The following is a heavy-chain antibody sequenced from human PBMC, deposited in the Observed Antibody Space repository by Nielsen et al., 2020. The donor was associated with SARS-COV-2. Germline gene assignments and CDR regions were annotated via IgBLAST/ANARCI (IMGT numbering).Heavy chain of an antibody. CDR1: GGSVSSGSYY. D-gene: IGHD2-15*01. CDR3: ARDLLYYFDY. Sequence: SETLSLTCTVSGGSVSSGSYYWSWIRQPPGKGLEWIGYIYYSGSTNYNPSLKSRVTISVDTSKNQFSLKLSSVTAADTAVYYCARDLLYYFDYWGQGTLVTVSS. J-gene: IGHJ4*02. CDR2: IYYSGST. V-gene: IGHV4-61*01.